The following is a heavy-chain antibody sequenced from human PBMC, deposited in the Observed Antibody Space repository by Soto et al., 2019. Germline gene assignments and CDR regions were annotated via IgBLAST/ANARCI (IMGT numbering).Heavy chain of an antibody. CDR3: ASTTSSGWPLENWFDP. Sequence: ASVKVSCKASGGTFSSYAISWVRQAPGQGLEWMGGIIPIFGTANYAQKFQGRVTITADESTSTAYMELSSLRSEDTAVYYCASTTSSGWPLENWFDPWGQGTLVTVSS. CDR2: IIPIFGTA. J-gene: IGHJ5*02. V-gene: IGHV1-69*13. CDR1: GGTFSSYA. D-gene: IGHD6-19*01.